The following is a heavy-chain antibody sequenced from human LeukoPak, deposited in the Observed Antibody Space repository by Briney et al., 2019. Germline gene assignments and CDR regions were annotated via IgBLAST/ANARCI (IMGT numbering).Heavy chain of an antibody. CDR3: AKAGGWTNYFDY. V-gene: IGHV3-23*01. D-gene: IGHD6-19*01. J-gene: IGHJ4*02. Sequence: GGSLRLSCAASGFTFSSYAMTWVRQAPGKGLEWVSAISAGGGSTYYADSVKGRFTIPRDNSKNTLYLQLNSLRAEDTAVYYCAKAGGWTNYFDYWGQGTLVTVSS. CDR2: ISAGGGST. CDR1: GFTFSSYA.